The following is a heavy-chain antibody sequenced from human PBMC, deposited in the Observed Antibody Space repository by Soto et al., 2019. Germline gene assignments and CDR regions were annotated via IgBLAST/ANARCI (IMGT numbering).Heavy chain of an antibody. CDR2: IYYSGSP. CDR3: ASRYGRAFDY. J-gene: IGHJ4*02. Sequence: QVQLQESGPGLVKPSETLSLTCTVSGGSISSYYWSWIRQPPGKGMEWIGYIYYSGSPNYNPSLKSRVTTSVDTSKNQSSLTLSSVTAADTAVYYCASRYGRAFDYWGQGTLVTVSS. V-gene: IGHV4-59*01. CDR1: GGSISSYY. D-gene: IGHD2-15*01.